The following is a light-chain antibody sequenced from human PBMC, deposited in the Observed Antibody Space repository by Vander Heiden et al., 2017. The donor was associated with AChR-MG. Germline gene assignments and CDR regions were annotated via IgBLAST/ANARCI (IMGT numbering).Light chain of an antibody. V-gene: IGKV4-1*01. CDR3: QQYYTTPLT. Sequence: DIVMTQSPDSLAVSLGERATINCQSSQSVLSSANDKNFLAWYQQRPGQPPQLLIYWASTRESGVPDRFSGSGSGTDFSLTISSLQAEDVAVYYCQQYYTTPLTFGQGTRLEIK. J-gene: IGKJ5*01. CDR1: QSVLSSANDKNF. CDR2: WAS.